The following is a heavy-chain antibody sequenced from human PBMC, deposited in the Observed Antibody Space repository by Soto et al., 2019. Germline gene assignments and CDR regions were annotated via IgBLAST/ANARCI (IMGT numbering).Heavy chain of an antibody. J-gene: IGHJ5*02. D-gene: IGHD3-9*01. V-gene: IGHV1-69*01. Sequence: QVQLEQSGPELKKPGSSVKVSCKPSGVTFDSFTFSRVRQAPGQGLEWMGGFVPMFGSASVAQRFQGRVRITADASTGTGYMELSDLRSDDSAIYYCAREDDTTGHYSWFDPWGPGTLVTVSS. CDR3: AREDDTTGHYSWFDP. CDR1: GVTFDSFT. CDR2: FVPMFGSA.